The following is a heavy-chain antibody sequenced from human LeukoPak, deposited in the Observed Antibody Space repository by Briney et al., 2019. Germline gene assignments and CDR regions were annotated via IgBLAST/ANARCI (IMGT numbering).Heavy chain of an antibody. Sequence: GISXXRQAPGQGXXWMGWISAYNGNTNYAQKLQGRVTMTTDTSTSTAYMELRSLRSDDTAVYYCARTSPHGPPFDYWGQGTLVTVSS. J-gene: IGHJ4*02. V-gene: IGHV1-18*01. CDR3: ARTSPHGPPFDY. CDR1: G. CDR2: ISAYNGNT.